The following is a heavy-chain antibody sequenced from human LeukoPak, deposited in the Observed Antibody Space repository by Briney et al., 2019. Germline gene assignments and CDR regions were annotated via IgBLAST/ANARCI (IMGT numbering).Heavy chain of an antibody. Sequence: SETLSLTCTVSGGSINSGIYCWSWIRQPAGKGLEWIGRIYTSGSTDYNPSLKSRVTISVDTSKNQFSLKLSSVTAADTAVYYCATGPAAIGRDYWGQGTLVTVSS. D-gene: IGHD2-2*01. V-gene: IGHV4-61*02. CDR2: IYTSGST. J-gene: IGHJ4*02. CDR3: ATGPAAIGRDY. CDR1: GGSINSGIYC.